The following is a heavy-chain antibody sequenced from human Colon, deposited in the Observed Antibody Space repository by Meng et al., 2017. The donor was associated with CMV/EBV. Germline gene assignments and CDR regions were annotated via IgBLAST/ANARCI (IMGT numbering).Heavy chain of an antibody. CDR2: IRYDGSNK. D-gene: IGHD3-10*01. Sequence: GESLKISCAASGFTFSSYGMHWVRQAPGKGLEWVAFIRYDGSNKYYADSVEGRFTISRDNSKNTLYLQMNSLRAEDTAVYYCAKDRGEYFDYWGQGTLVTVSS. CDR1: GFTFSSYG. J-gene: IGHJ4*02. V-gene: IGHV3-30*02. CDR3: AKDRGEYFDY.